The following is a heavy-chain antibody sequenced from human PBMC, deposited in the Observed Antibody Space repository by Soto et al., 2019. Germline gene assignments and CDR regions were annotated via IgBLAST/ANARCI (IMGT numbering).Heavy chain of an antibody. CDR3: ARPAMVRGVIYTGMHYYGMDV. J-gene: IGHJ6*02. V-gene: IGHV1-3*01. D-gene: IGHD3-10*01. Sequence: PRASVKVSCKASGYTFTSYAMHWVRQAPGQRLEWMGWINAGNGNTKYSQKFQGRVTITRDTSASTAYMELSSLRSEDTAVYYCARPAMVRGVIYTGMHYYGMDVWGQGTTVTVSS. CDR2: INAGNGNT. CDR1: GYTFTSYA.